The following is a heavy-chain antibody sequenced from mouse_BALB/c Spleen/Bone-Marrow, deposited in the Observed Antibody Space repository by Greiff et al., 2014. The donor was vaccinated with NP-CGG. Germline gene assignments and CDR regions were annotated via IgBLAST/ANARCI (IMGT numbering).Heavy chain of an antibody. CDR3: ARSGSSYYY. V-gene: IGHV5-9-3*01. CDR2: IGSGDSST. CDR1: GFTFSSYA. Sequence: EVQRVESGGGLVKPGGSLKLSCAASGFTFSSYAMSWVRQTPEKRLEWVATIGSGDSSTYYPDSVKGRFTISRDYAKNTLYLRMSSLRSEDTAMYYCARSGSSYYYWGQGTTLTVSS. D-gene: IGHD1-1*01. J-gene: IGHJ2*01.